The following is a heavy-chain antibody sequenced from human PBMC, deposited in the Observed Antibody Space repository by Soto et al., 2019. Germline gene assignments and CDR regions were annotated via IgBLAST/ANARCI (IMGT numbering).Heavy chain of an antibody. V-gene: IGHV1-2*02. CDR1: GYSISAYY. D-gene: IGHD3-10*01. CDR3: GRGDYGIFPS. CDR2: IDPKNGGT. Sequence: QVQLVQSGTEVKKPGASVKVSCQASGYSISAYYIHWVRQAPGQGLEWMGWIDPKNGGTVSAQKFQGRLTMTRDTSISTVYMDLSGLTSDDTALYYCGRGDYGIFPSWGQGSLVTVSS. J-gene: IGHJ5*02.